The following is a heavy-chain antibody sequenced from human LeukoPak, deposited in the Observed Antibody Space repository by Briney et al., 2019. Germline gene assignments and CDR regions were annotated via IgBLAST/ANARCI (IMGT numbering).Heavy chain of an antibody. CDR3: ARDRDYDYGDYGFDY. D-gene: IGHD4-17*01. CDR1: GFTFSSYS. CDR2: ISSSSSYI. Sequence: PGRSLRLSCAASGFTFSSYSMNWVRQAPGKGLEWVSSISSSSSYIYYADSVKGRFTISRDNAKNSLYLQMNSLRAEDTAVYYCARDRDYDYGDYGFDYWGQGTLVTVSS. V-gene: IGHV3-21*01. J-gene: IGHJ4*02.